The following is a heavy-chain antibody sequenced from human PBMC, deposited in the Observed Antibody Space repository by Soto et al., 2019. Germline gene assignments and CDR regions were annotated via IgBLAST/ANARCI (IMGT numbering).Heavy chain of an antibody. CDR2: ISCAGTST. D-gene: IGHD3-10*01. CDR3: ARDPGNDGNEYYNFDS. Sequence: QVQLVESGGGVVQPGRSLRLSCAASGFTLSSYAMHWVRQAPGKGLEWVAVISCAGTSTYYADSVRGRFTISRDNSKDTVYLQLNSLRTEDTAVYHCARDPGNDGNEYYNFDSWGQGTLVTVSS. CDR1: GFTLSSYA. V-gene: IGHV3-30-3*01. J-gene: IGHJ4*02.